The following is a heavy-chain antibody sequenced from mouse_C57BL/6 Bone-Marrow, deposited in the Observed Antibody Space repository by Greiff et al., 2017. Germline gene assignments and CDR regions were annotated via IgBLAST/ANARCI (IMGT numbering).Heavy chain of an antibody. Sequence: QVQLQQPGAELVQPGASVKMSCQASGYTFTSSWITWVKQKPGQGLEWIGDIYPGSGSTNYNEKFKSKATLTVDTSSSTAYMQLSRLTSEDSAVYYCARLDTRNFFDYWGQGTTRTVSS. J-gene: IGHJ2*01. D-gene: IGHD2-3*01. V-gene: IGHV1-55*01. CDR1: GYTFTSSW. CDR3: ARLDTRNFFDY. CDR2: IYPGSGST.